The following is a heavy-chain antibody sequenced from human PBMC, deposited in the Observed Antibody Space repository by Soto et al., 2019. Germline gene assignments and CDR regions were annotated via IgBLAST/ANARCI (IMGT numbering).Heavy chain of an antibody. CDR1: GFSFSTTGAG. V-gene: IGHV2-5*01. Sequence: QIALKESGPTLVKPSQTLTLTCTFSGFSFSTTGAGVGWIRQPPGKALEWLALIFWNDAKRYSPSLRSRLTIIKDTSKNQVVLTMTNVDPVDTATYYCAYRRGGSSSGGNFDYWVQGTPVTVYS. CDR2: IFWNDAK. D-gene: IGHD2-15*01. J-gene: IGHJ4*02. CDR3: AYRRGGSSSGGNFDY.